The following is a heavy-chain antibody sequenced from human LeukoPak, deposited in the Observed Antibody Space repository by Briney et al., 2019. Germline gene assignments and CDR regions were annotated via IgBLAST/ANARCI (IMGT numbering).Heavy chain of an antibody. Sequence: SVKASCKASGGTFSSYAISWVRQAPGQGLEWMGGIIPIFGTANYAQKFQGRVTITADKSTSTAYMELSSLRSEDTAVYYCARDRPYDDAFDIWGQGTMVTVSS. CDR1: GGTFSSYA. J-gene: IGHJ3*02. CDR2: IIPIFGTA. V-gene: IGHV1-69*06. CDR3: ARDRPYDDAFDI. D-gene: IGHD3-16*01.